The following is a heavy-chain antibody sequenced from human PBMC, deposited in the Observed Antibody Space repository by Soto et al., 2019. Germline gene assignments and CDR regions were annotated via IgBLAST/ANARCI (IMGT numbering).Heavy chain of an antibody. D-gene: IGHD6-19*01. CDR3: ARGGIAVAGTLFGY. Sequence: GGSLRLSCAASGFTFSSYAMSWVRQAPGKGLEWVSAISGSGGSTYYADSVKGRFTISRDNAKNSLYLQMNSLRAEDTAVYYCARGGIAVAGTLFGYWGQGTLVTVSS. J-gene: IGHJ4*02. CDR2: ISGSGGST. CDR1: GFTFSSYA. V-gene: IGHV3-23*01.